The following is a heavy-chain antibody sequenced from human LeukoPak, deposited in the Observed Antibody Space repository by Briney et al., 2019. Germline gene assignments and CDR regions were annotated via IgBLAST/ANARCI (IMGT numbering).Heavy chain of an antibody. V-gene: IGHV1-69*13. CDR3: AKDLGWELRDY. Sequence: SVKVSCKASGGTFSSYAISWVRQAPGQGLEWMGGIIPIFGTANYAQKFQGRVTITADESTSTAYMELSSLRSEGTSVYYCAKDLGWELRDYWGQGTLVTVSS. CDR1: GGTFSSYA. CDR2: IIPIFGTA. J-gene: IGHJ4*02. D-gene: IGHD1-26*01.